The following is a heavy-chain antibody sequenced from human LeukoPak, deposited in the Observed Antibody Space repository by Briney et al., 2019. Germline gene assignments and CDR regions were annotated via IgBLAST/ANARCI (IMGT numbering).Heavy chain of an antibody. V-gene: IGHV3-30*01. CDR2: ISYDGSNK. CDR1: GFTFSSYA. J-gene: IGHJ4*02. CDR3: ARPGGQWLVSSFLDY. Sequence: GGSLRLSCAASGFTFSSYAMHWVRQAPGKGLEWVAVISYDGSNKYYADPVKGRFTISRDNSKNTLYLQMNSLRAEDTAVYYCARPGGQWLVSSFLDYWGQGTLVTVSS. D-gene: IGHD6-19*01.